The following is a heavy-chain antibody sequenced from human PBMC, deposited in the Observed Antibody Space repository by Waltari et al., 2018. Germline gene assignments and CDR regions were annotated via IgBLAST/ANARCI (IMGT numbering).Heavy chain of an antibody. V-gene: IGHV3-23*01. CDR2: IGGSGNT. D-gene: IGHD3-10*01. CDR3: AKRSAPHYFEY. J-gene: IGHJ4*02. Sequence: EVQLLESGGGLVQYGGSLRLSCAASGFPFSSSSMNWVHQSPVKGLQWVSTIGGSGNTYYADSVKGRFTISRDTSKNTLFLQMDSLRAEDAAVYYCAKRSAPHYFEYWGQGTLVTVSS. CDR1: GFPFSSSS.